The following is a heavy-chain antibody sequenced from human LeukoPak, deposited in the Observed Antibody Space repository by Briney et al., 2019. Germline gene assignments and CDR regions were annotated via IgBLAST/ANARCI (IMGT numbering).Heavy chain of an antibody. D-gene: IGHD3-10*01. CDR2: MNPNSGNT. Sequence: ASVSVSCKASGYTFTSYDINCVRQATGQGLEWRGWMNPNSGNTCYAQKFQGRVTMTRNTSISTAYRELISLRSQDTAVYYCARTPTKRITMVRGVIGWNNWFDPWGPGTLVTVSS. CDR1: GYTFTSYD. J-gene: IGHJ5*02. CDR3: ARTPTKRITMVRGVIGWNNWFDP. V-gene: IGHV1-8*01.